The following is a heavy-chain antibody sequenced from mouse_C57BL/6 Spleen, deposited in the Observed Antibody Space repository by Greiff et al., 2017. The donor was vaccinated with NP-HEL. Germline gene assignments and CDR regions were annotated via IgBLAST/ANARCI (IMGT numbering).Heavy chain of an antibody. CDR3: ERSVSTRVTRYYFDY. CDR1: GYAFSSSW. J-gene: IGHJ2*01. CDR2: IYPGDGDT. D-gene: IGHD2-2*01. V-gene: IGHV1-82*01. Sequence: QVQLKQSGPELVKPGASVKLSCTASGYAFSSSWMNWVKQRPGKGLEWIGRIYPGDGDTNYNGKFKGQATLTADKSSSTAYMQLSSLTSEDSEVYACERSVSTRVTRYYFDYWGQGTTLTVSS.